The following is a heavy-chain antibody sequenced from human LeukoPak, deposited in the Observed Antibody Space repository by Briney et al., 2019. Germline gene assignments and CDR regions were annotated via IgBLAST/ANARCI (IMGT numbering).Heavy chain of an antibody. D-gene: IGHD6-6*01. J-gene: IGHJ5*02. CDR2: IIRIFSTT. Sequence: ASVKVSCKASGGTFSSYAIHWVRQAPGQGLEWMGGIIRIFSTTNYAQKFQGRVTISADESTSTAYMELSSLRSEDTAVYYCARDWSSSPWGQGTLVTVSS. V-gene: IGHV1-69*13. CDR1: GGTFSSYA. CDR3: ARDWSSSP.